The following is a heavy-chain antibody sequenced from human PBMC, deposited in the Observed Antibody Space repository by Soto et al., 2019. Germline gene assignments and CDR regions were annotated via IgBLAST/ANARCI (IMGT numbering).Heavy chain of an antibody. D-gene: IGHD3-3*01. Sequence: QVQLVQSGAEAKKPGASVKVSCQASGYTFTGYYMHWVRQASGQGLEWMGWINPNRGATKFAQKFQGRVTMTRDTSSSTVYMELSRLRSDDTAVYYCAREGSGYCAFDIWGQGTLVSVSS. CDR1: GYTFTGYY. V-gene: IGHV1-2*02. J-gene: IGHJ3*02. CDR3: AREGSGYCAFDI. CDR2: INPNRGAT.